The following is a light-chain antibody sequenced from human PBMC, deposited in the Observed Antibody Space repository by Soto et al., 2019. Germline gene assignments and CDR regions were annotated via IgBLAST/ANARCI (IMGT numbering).Light chain of an antibody. CDR1: QSVSSH. CDR3: QQRSHWPT. Sequence: EIVLTQSPATLSLSPGERATLSCRSSQSVSSHLAWYQQKPGQSPRLLIYDASNRATGIPARFSGSGSGTDFTPTISSLEPEDFAFYFCQQRSHWPTFGQGTKVDI. V-gene: IGKV3-11*01. CDR2: DAS. J-gene: IGKJ1*01.